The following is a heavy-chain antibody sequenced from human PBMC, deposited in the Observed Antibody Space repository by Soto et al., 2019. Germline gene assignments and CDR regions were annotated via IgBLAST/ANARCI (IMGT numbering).Heavy chain of an antibody. CDR1: GGSISSYY. Sequence: QVQLQESGPGLVKPSETLSLTCTVSGGSISSYYWTWIRQPPGKGLEWVGYVYYSGTTYYHPSLQSRVTISVDTSKNQFSLKVKSVTAADTAIYYCARAGSTWRYFFDYWGQGSLVTVSS. D-gene: IGHD6-13*01. CDR2: VYYSGTT. CDR3: ARAGSTWRYFFDY. V-gene: IGHV4-59*01. J-gene: IGHJ4*02.